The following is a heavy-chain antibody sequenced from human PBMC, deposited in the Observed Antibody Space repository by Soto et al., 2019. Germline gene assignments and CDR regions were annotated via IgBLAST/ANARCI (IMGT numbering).Heavy chain of an antibody. CDR1: GFTFSSYA. V-gene: IGHV3-23*01. CDR2: ISGSGGST. J-gene: IGHJ4*02. Sequence: GSLRLSCAASGFTFSSYAMSWVRQAPGKGLEWVSAISGSGGSTYYADSVKGRFTISRDNAKNSLYLQMNSLRAEDTAVYYCARDPGNCTNGMCQKTSYYFDYWGQGTLVTVSS. D-gene: IGHD2-8*01. CDR3: ARDPGNCTNGMCQKTSYYFDY.